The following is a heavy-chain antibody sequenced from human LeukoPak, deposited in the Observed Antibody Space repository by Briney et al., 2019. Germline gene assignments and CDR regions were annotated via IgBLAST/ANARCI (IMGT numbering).Heavy chain of an antibody. D-gene: IGHD4-17*01. CDR3: AKDRLRATLTSFDY. J-gene: IGHJ4*02. CDR2: INHSGST. V-gene: IGHV4-34*01. Sequence: SETLSLTCAVYGGSFSGYYWSWIRQPPGKGLEWIGEINHSGSTNYNPSLKSRVTISVDTSKNQFSLKLSSVTAEDTAVYYCAKDRLRATLTSFDYWGQGTLVTVSS. CDR1: GGSFSGYY.